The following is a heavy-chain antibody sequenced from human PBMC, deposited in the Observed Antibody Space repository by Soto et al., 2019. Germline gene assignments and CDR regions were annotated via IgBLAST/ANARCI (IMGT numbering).Heavy chain of an antibody. CDR3: ERDIRVAN. CDR2: INSGGSNT. V-gene: IGHV3-11*01. D-gene: IGHD2-15*01. J-gene: IGHJ1*01. CDR1: GFTFTDHY. Sequence: VQLVESGGGLVKPGGSLRLSCTASGFTFTDHYMTWIRQAPGKGLEWVSYINSGGSNTYYATTVRGRFTISRDNAKNSVYPQMRSLSAGDTAHYYCERDIRVANWGQGTLVTVSS.